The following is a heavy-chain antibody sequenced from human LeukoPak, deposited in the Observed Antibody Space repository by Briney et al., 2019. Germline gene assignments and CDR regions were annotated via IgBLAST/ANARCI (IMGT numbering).Heavy chain of an antibody. CDR1: GYTFTRYG. D-gene: IGHD2-2*02. CDR3: AREVVVPAAIRRFDY. V-gene: IGHV1-2*02. Sequence: ASVKVSCKASGYTFTRYGIYWVRQAPGQGLEWMGWINPNSGGTNYAQKFQGRVTMTRDTSISTAYMELSRLRSDDTAVYYCAREVVVPAAIRRFDYWGQGTLVTVSS. CDR2: INPNSGGT. J-gene: IGHJ4*02.